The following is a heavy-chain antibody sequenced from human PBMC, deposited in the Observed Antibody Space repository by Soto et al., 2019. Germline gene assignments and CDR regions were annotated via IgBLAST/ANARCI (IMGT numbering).Heavy chain of an antibody. CDR1: GNSFTGYW. CDR2: IHPCDSDT. J-gene: IGHJ4*03. V-gene: IGHV5-51*01. D-gene: IGHD3-3*02. CDR3: ARGIIGISHPYHHVL. Sequence: ESLTISCQGSGNSFTGYWIGCVGQMSGEGLEWMGSIHPCDSDTRYSPSFRGQVTISADKSLSTAYLQWRSLKASDTALYLCARGIIGISHPYHHVLWGHWILVTVSS.